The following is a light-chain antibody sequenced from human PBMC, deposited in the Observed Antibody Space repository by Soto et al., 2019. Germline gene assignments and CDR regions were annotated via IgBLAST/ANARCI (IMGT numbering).Light chain of an antibody. Sequence: EIVLTQSPGTLSLSPGERASLSCRASQSVSSNYLAWYQQKSGQAPSLLIYDVSRRATGIPERFSGSGSGTDFTLTISRLEPEDFAVYYCQQYGNSPITFGQGTRLEIK. V-gene: IGKV3-20*01. CDR3: QQYGNSPIT. J-gene: IGKJ5*01. CDR1: QSVSSNY. CDR2: DVS.